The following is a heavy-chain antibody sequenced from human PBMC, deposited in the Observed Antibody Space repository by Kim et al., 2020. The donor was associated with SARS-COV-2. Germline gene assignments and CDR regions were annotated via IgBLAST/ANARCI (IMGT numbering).Heavy chain of an antibody. D-gene: IGHD5-12*01. CDR3: ARERRGGYFNKGPDY. CDR1: GFTFSTYT. J-gene: IGHJ4*02. V-gene: IGHV3-21*01. Sequence: GGSLRLSCAASGFTFSTYTMNWVRQAPGKGLDWVSSISSGSTYIYYADSVKGRFTISRDNARNSLYLQMNSLRAEDTAVYYCARERRGGYFNKGPDYWGQGALGTVSS. CDR2: ISSGSTYI.